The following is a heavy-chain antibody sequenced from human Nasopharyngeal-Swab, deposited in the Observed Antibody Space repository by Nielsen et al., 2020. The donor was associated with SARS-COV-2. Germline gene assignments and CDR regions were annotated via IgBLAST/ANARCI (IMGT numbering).Heavy chain of an antibody. CDR3: AKASGYIGELLYYYYYMDV. J-gene: IGHJ6*03. CDR1: GFTFSSYW. CDR2: ISGSGGST. V-gene: IGHV3-23*01. D-gene: IGHD3-10*01. Sequence: GVLKISCAASGFTFSSYWMHWVRQAPGKGLEWVSAISGSGGSTYYADSVKGRFTISRDNSKNTLYLQMNSLRAEDTAVYYCAKASGYIGELLYYYYYMDVWGKGTTVTVSS.